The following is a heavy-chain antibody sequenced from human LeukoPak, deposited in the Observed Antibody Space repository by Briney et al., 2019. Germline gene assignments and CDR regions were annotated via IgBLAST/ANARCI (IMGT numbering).Heavy chain of an antibody. Sequence: GGSLRLSCAASGFRFSSYAMSWVRQAPGKGLEWVSAISGSGVSTYYADSVKGRFTVSRDNSKNALYLQMSSLRAEDTAVYYCAKDERNWNYNLASQTYDWGQGTLVTVSS. D-gene: IGHD1-7*01. CDR2: ISGSGVST. J-gene: IGHJ4*02. CDR3: AKDERNWNYNLASQTYD. V-gene: IGHV3-23*01. CDR1: GFRFSSYA.